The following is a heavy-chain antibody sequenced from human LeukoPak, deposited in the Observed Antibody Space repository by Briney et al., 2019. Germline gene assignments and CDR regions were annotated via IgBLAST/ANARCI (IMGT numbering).Heavy chain of an antibody. CDR3: ARGSDIVVVPAALQTLDY. J-gene: IGHJ4*02. D-gene: IGHD2-2*01. CDR1: GYTFTSYG. CDR2: ISAYNGNT. Sequence: ASVKVSCKASGYTFTSYGISWVRQAPGQGLEWMGWISAYNGNTNYAQKLQGRVTMTTDTPTSTAYMELRSLRSDDTAVYYCARGSDIVVVPAALQTLDYWGQGTLVTVSS. V-gene: IGHV1-18*01.